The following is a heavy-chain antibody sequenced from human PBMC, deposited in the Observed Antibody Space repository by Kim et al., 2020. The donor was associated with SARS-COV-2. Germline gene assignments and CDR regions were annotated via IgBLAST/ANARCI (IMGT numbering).Heavy chain of an antibody. CDR3: AKENYYYGSGTYVHPPAPRGMDV. CDR1: GFTFDDYA. D-gene: IGHD3-10*01. V-gene: IGHV3-9*01. CDR2: ISWNSGSI. J-gene: IGHJ6*02. Sequence: GGSLRLSCAASGFTFDDYAMHWVRQAPGKGLEWVSGISWNSGSIGYADSVKGRFTISRDNAKNSLYLQMNSLRAEDTALYYCAKENYYYGSGTYVHPPAPRGMDVWGQGTTVTVSS.